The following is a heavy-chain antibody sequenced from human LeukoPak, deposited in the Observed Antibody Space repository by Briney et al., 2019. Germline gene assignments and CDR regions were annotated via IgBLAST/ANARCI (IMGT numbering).Heavy chain of an antibody. D-gene: IGHD6-25*01. CDR3: ARVSKAAEFDY. J-gene: IGHJ4*02. CDR1: GGSISSHY. CDR2: IYYSGST. Sequence: ASETLSLTCTVSGGSISSHYWSWIRQPPGKGLEWIGYIYYSGSTNYNPSLKNRVTISVGTSKNQFSLKLSSVTAADTAVYYCARVSKAAEFDYWGQGTLVTVSS. V-gene: IGHV4-59*11.